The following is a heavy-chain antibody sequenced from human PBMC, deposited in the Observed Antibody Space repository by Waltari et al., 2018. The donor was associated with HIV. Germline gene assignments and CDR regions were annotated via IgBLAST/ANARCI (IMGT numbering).Heavy chain of an antibody. J-gene: IGHJ3*02. CDR1: GGYIISYY. CDR3: AREYCSSTSCSPNGRLGAFDI. Sequence: QVQLQESGPGLVKAQETLSLTCTVSGGYIISYYWIWIRHPAGKGPEWIGRIYTSGSTNYNSSLKSRVTMSIDTSKNQFFLKLSSVTAADTAVYYCAREYCSSTSCSPNGRLGAFDIWGQGTMVTVSS. V-gene: IGHV4-4*07. CDR2: IYTSGST. D-gene: IGHD2-2*01.